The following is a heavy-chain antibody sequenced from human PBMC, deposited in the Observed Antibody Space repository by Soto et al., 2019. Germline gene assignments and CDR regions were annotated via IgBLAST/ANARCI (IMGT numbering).Heavy chain of an antibody. D-gene: IGHD2-15*01. CDR1: GGSISSSNW. Sequence: QVQLQESGPGLVKPSGTLSLTCAVSGGSISSSNWWSWVRQPPGKGLEWIGEIYHSGSNNYNPSLQSRVTIEVDKSKNQFSLKLSSVTAADTAVYYCARGDVVRHANKYFQHWGQGTLVTVSS. V-gene: IGHV4-4*02. CDR2: IYHSGSN. J-gene: IGHJ1*01. CDR3: ARGDVVRHANKYFQH.